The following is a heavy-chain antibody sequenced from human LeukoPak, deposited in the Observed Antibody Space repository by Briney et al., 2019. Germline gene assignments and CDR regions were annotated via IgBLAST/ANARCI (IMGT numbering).Heavy chain of an antibody. V-gene: IGHV3-23*01. CDR1: GFTFSSYA. D-gene: IGHD3-10*01. Sequence: GGSLRLSCAASGFTFSSYAMSWVSQSPGKGLEWVSAISDSGGSTYYADSVKGRFTISRDNSKNTLYLQMNSLRAEDTAVYYCAKEQGVVRGFVTIDLWGQVTLVTVSS. CDR2: ISDSGGST. J-gene: IGHJ4*02. CDR3: AKEQGVVRGFVTIDL.